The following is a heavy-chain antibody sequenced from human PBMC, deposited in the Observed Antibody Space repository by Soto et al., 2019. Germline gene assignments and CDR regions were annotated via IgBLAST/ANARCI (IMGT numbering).Heavy chain of an antibody. CDR1: GGTFSSYA. CDR2: IIPIFGTA. Sequence: SVKVSCKASGGTFSSYAISWVRQAPGQGLEWMGGIIPIFGTANYAQKFQGRVTITADESTSTAYMELSSLRSEDTAVYYCARSRLVAVIWELPPQMYYYGMGVWGQGTTVTVSS. CDR3: ARSRLVAVIWELPPQMYYYGMGV. V-gene: IGHV1-69*13. D-gene: IGHD1-26*01. J-gene: IGHJ6*02.